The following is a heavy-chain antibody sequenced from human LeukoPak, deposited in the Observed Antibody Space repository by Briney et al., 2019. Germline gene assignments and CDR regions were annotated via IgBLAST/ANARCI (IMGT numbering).Heavy chain of an antibody. Sequence: GGSLRLSCAASGFTFSSYSMNWVRQAPGKGLEWVSSISSSSYIYYADSVKGRFTISRDNAKNSLYLQMNSLRAEDTAVYYCAFVAAAGSKDFWGQGTLVTVSS. CDR2: ISSSSYI. V-gene: IGHV3-21*01. CDR3: AFVAAAGSKDF. D-gene: IGHD6-13*01. J-gene: IGHJ4*02. CDR1: GFTFSSYS.